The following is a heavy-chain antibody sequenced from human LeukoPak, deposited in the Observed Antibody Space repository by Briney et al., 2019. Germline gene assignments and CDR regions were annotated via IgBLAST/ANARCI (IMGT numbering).Heavy chain of an antibody. CDR2: INHSGST. Sequence: PSETLSLTCAVYGGSFSGYYWSWIRQPPGKGLEWIGEINHSGSTNYNPSLKSRVTISVDTSKNQFSLKLSSVTAADTAVYYCARGYCSGGSCYKQGNDYWGQGTLVTVSS. D-gene: IGHD2-15*01. CDR1: GGSFSGYY. J-gene: IGHJ4*02. CDR3: ARGYCSGGSCYKQGNDY. V-gene: IGHV4-34*01.